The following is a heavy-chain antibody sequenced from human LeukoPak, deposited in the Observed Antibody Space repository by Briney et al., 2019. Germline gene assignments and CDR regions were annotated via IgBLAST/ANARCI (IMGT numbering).Heavy chain of an antibody. J-gene: IGHJ4*02. D-gene: IGHD3-22*01. CDR1: GFTFDDYA. CDR2: ISWNSGSI. CDR3: XKHSHDGSAPYYEVQLDY. Sequence: PGGSLRLSCAASGFTFDDYAMHWVRQAPGKGLEWVSGISWNSGSIGYADSVKGRFTISRDNAKNSLYLQMNSLRAEDTAIYYXXKHSHDGSAPYYEVQLDYWGQGTLVTVSS. V-gene: IGHV3-9*01.